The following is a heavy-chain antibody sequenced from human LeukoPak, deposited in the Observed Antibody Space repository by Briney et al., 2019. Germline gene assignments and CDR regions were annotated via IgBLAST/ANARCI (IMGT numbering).Heavy chain of an antibody. CDR3: ARHPSTYYDFWTGKHPSSPDY. V-gene: IGHV5-51*01. J-gene: IGHJ4*02. CDR1: GYSFTSYW. Sequence: GESLKISCKGSGYSFTSYWIGWVRQMPGKGLEWMGIFYPGDSDSRYSPSFQGQVTISADKSISTAYLQLNSLKASDTAMYYCARHPSTYYDFWTGKHPSSPDYWGQGTLVTVSS. D-gene: IGHD3-3*01. CDR2: FYPGDSDS.